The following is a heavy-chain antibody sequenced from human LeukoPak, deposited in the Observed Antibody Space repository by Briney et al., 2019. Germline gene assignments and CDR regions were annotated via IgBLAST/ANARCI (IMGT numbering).Heavy chain of an antibody. CDR2: ISWNSGSI. V-gene: IGHV3-9*03. CDR1: GFTFDDYA. Sequence: GGSLRLSCAASGFTFDDYAMYWVRQAPGKGLEGVSGISWNSGSIGYADSVKGRFTISRDNAKNSLYLQMNSLRAEDMALYYCAKGLYSNLLGFDYCGQGTLVTVSS. J-gene: IGHJ4*02. CDR3: AKGLYSNLLGFDY. D-gene: IGHD4-11*01.